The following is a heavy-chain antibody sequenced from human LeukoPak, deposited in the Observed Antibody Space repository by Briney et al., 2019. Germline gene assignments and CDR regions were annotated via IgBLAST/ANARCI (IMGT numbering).Heavy chain of an antibody. CDR1: GYTFTSYA. CDR2: INAGNGNT. J-gene: IGHJ4*02. D-gene: IGHD3-10*01. V-gene: IGHV1-3*01. CDR3: ARAPYGSGSYGY. Sequence: GASVKVSCKASGYTFTSYAMHWVRQAPGQKLEWMGWINAGNGNTKYSQKFQGRVTITRDTSASTAYMELSSLRSEDTAVYYCARAPYGSGSYGYWGQGTLVTVSS.